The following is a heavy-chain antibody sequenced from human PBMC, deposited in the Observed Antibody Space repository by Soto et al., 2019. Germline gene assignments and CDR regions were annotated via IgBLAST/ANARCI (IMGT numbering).Heavy chain of an antibody. CDR3: TRDAARDSSARGWFDP. CDR2: ISSNSAYI. Sequence: GGSLRLSCAASGFTFRSFTMNWVRQAPGKGLEWVSTISSNSAYIYYTDALRGRFTISRDNAKNSLHLQMNSLRAEDTAVYYCTRDAARDSSARGWFDPWGTGTLVTVSS. V-gene: IGHV3-21*01. CDR1: GFTFRSFT. J-gene: IGHJ5*02. D-gene: IGHD6-13*01.